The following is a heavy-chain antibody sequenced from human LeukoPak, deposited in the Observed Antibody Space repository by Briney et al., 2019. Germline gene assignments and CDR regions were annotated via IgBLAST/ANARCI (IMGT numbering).Heavy chain of an antibody. CDR2: ISGSGGST. Sequence: PGGSLRLSCAASGFTFSSYAMSWVRQAPGEGLEWVSAISGSGGSTYYADSVKGRFTISRDNSKNTLYLQMNSLRAEDTAVYYCAKEEAYYYDSSGYFDYWGQGTLVTVSS. CDR3: AKEEAYYYDSSGYFDY. CDR1: GFTFSSYA. J-gene: IGHJ4*02. D-gene: IGHD3-22*01. V-gene: IGHV3-23*01.